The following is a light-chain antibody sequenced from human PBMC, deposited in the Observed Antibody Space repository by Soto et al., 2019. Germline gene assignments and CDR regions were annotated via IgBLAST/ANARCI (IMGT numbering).Light chain of an antibody. CDR2: DVS. CDR1: SSDVGGYNY. J-gene: IGLJ1*01. V-gene: IGLV2-14*01. CDR3: SSYTSSSTLDYV. Sequence: QSVLTQPASVSGSPGQSITISCTGTSSDVGGYNYVSWYQQHPGKAPKLMIYDVSNRPSGVSNRFSGSKSGNMASLTISGLQAEDEADYYCSSYTSSSTLDYVFGTGTKVTVL.